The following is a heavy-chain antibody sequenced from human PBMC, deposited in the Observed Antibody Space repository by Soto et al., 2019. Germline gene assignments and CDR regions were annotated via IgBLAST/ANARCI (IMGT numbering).Heavy chain of an antibody. CDR3: AYDAIIRTT. CDR1: GFTFSDHG. Sequence: QVQLVESGGGVVQPGRSLRVSCAASGFTFSDHGMHWVRQGPGKGLEWVAVIWYDGSKEYYADSVKGRFTICRDNSKNTLYLLINCLRVEDTGVYYCAYDAIIRTTWGQGTLVTVSS. D-gene: IGHD1-20*01. J-gene: IGHJ4*02. V-gene: IGHV3-33*06. CDR2: IWYDGSKE.